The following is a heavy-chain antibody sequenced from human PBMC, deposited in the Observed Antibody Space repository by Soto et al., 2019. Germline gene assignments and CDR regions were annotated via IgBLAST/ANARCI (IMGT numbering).Heavy chain of an antibody. CDR3: ARAGLEVVVVAATLSGFDY. Sequence: PSETLSFTCTVSGGSISSGGYYWSWIRQHPGKGLEWIGYIYYSGSTYYNPSLKSRVTISVDTSKNQFSLKLSSVTAADTAVYYCARAGLEVVVVAATLSGFDYWGQGTLVTVSS. J-gene: IGHJ4*02. CDR1: GGSISSGGYY. D-gene: IGHD2-15*01. V-gene: IGHV4-31*03. CDR2: IYYSGST.